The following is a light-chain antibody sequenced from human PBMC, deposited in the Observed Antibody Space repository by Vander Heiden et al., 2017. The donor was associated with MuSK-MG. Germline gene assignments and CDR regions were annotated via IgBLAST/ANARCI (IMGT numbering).Light chain of an antibody. CDR2: DVS. CDR1: SSDVGSYNY. CDR3: CSYAGTYTWV. Sequence: QSALTQPRSVSGSPGQSVTISCTGSSSDVGSYNYVSWYQQHPGKAPKLIIYDVSERPSGVPDRFSGSKSGDTASLTISGLQAEDDADYYCCSYAGTYTWVFGGGTRLTVL. J-gene: IGLJ3*02. V-gene: IGLV2-11*01.